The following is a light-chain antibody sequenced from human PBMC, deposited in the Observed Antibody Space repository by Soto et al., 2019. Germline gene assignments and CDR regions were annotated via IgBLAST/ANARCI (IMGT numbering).Light chain of an antibody. V-gene: IGLV2-11*01. Sequence: QSALTQPPSVSGSPGQSVTISCTGAPIVLGYNYISWYQQYPGKVPRVILFDVTERPSGVPDRFSGSKSGDTASLTISGLQADDEAAYYCCSYAGSFRVFGGGTQLTVL. CDR3: CSYAGSFRV. J-gene: IGLJ7*01. CDR2: DVT. CDR1: PIVLGYNY.